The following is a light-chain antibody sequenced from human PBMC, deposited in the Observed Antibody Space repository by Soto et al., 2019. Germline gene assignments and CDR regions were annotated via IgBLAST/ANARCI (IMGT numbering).Light chain of an antibody. CDR1: KSDIGVYDF. V-gene: IGLV2-8*01. CDR3: TSNAGSNPYV. CDR2: EVV. Sequence: QSVLTQPPSASGSPGQSVTISCTGTKSDIGVYDFVSWYQHHPGKAPRLIIYEVVQRPSGVPDRFSGSKSGNTASLTVSGLQAADEADYFCTSNAGSNPYVFGSGTKLTVL. J-gene: IGLJ1*01.